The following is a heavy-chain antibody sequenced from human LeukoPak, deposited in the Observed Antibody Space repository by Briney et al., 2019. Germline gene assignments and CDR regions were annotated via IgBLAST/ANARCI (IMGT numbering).Heavy chain of an antibody. D-gene: IGHD3-10*01. CDR1: GYTFTSYA. V-gene: IGHV1-3*01. Sequence: ASVKVSCKASGYTFTSYAMHWVRQAPGQRLEWMGWINAGNGNTKYSQKFQGRVTITRDTAASTAYMELSRLRSKETAVYYCARSGSGSYYNQRLNNWGQGSLVTVYS. J-gene: IGHJ4*02. CDR2: INAGNGNT. CDR3: ARSGSGSYYNQRLNN.